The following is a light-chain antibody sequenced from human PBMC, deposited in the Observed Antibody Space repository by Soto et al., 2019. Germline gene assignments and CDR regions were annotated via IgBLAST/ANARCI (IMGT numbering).Light chain of an antibody. CDR3: QAYDGSVAGRV. Sequence: QSVLTHPPSVSGTPGHRGAISCDASSTNTEAKYAVHRYQQLPGTVHKLLIYDYDKRPSGVPDRFSGSKTGTSTSLAITGHHAEDEADYQCQAYDGSVAGRVCRTGTKVTVL. CDR2: DYD. V-gene: IGLV1-40*01. J-gene: IGLJ1*01. CDR1: STNTEAKYA.